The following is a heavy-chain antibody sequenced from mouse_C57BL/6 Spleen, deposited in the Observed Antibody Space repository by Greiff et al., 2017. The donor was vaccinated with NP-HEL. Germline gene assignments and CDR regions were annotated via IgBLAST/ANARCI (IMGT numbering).Heavy chain of an antibody. V-gene: IGHV1-81*01. CDR3: ARDYGGGYFDY. CDR1: GYTFTSYG. Sequence: VKLQESGAELARPGASVKLSCKASGYTFTSYGISWVKQRTGQGLEWIGEIYPRSGNTYYNEKFKGKATLTADKSSSTAYMELRSLTSEESAVYFCARDYGGGYFDYWGQGTTLTVSS. J-gene: IGHJ2*01. D-gene: IGHD1-1*01. CDR2: IYPRSGNT.